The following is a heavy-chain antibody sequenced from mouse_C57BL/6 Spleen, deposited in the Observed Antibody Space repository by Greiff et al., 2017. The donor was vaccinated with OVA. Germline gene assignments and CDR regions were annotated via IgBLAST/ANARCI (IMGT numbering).Heavy chain of an antibody. V-gene: IGHV1-50*01. CDR2: IDPSDSYT. D-gene: IGHD2-2*01. CDR3: ARKGGYDEFAY. Sequence: VQLQQPGAELVKPGASVKLSCKASGYTFTSYWMQWVKQRPGQGLEWIGEIDPSDSYTNYNQKFKGKATLTVDTSSSTVYLQLSSLTSEDSAVYYCARKGGYDEFAYWGQGTLVTVSA. CDR1: GYTFTSYW. J-gene: IGHJ3*01.